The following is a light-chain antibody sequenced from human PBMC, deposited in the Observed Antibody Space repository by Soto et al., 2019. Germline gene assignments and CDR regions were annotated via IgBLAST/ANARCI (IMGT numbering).Light chain of an antibody. CDR1: QSVYSSY. CDR3: EQYGSAPVT. Sequence: EIVLTQSPGTLSLSPGERATLSCRASQSVYSSYLAWYQQKPGQAPRLLIYGASNRATGIPDRCSGSGSETDITLTISRLEPEDFGVYYCEQYGSAPVTFGPGTRVDIK. CDR2: GAS. V-gene: IGKV3-20*01. J-gene: IGKJ3*01.